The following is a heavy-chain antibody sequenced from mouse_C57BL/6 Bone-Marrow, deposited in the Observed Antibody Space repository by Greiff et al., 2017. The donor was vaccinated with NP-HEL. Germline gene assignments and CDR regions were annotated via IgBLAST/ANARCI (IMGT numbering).Heavy chain of an antibody. D-gene: IGHD1-1*01. CDR2: ISYSGST. CDR1: GYSITSDYA. J-gene: IGHJ2*01. V-gene: IGHV3-2*02. CDR3: SRASYYYDDSLDY. Sequence: DVKLQESGPGLVKPSQSLSLTCTVTGYSITSDYAWNWIRQFPGNKLEWMGYISYSGSTSYSPSLKSRISITRDTSKNQFFLQLNSVTTEDKATYYCSRASYYYDDSLDYWGQGTTLTVSS.